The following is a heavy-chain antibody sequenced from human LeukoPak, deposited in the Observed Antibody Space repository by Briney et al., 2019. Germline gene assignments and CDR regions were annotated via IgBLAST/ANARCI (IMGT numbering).Heavy chain of an antibody. J-gene: IGHJ4*02. V-gene: IGHV5-51*01. D-gene: IGHD3-22*01. Sequence: GESLKISCKGSGYSFTSYWIGWVRQMPGKGLEWMGIIYPGDSDTRYSPSFQGQVTISADKSISTAYLQWSSLKASDTAMYYCARRGPGYYYDSSGGGEVYFDYWGQGTLVTVSS. CDR1: GYSFTSYW. CDR3: ARRGPGYYYDSSGGGEVYFDY. CDR2: IYPGDSDT.